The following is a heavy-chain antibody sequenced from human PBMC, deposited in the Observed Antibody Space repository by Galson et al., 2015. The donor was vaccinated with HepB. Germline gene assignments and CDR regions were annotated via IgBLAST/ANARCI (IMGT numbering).Heavy chain of an antibody. CDR1: GFTFRSYA. Sequence: SLRLSCAVSGFTFRSYAMYWVRPAPGKGLEWVAVISYDGTNKYYADSVKGRFTISRDNSQNTLFLQMNSLRTEDTAIYYCARGPYDSSHPGIDYWGQGTLVTVSS. D-gene: IGHD3-22*01. CDR2: ISYDGTNK. V-gene: IGHV3-30-3*01. CDR3: ARGPYDSSHPGIDY. J-gene: IGHJ4*02.